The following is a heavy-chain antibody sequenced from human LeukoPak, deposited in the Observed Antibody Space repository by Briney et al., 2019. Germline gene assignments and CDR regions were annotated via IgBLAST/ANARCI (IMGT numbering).Heavy chain of an antibody. V-gene: IGHV3-23*01. CDR3: AKDLDAQGDYGDYAPFDY. CDR2: ISGSGGST. CDR1: GFTFSSYA. J-gene: IGHJ4*02. D-gene: IGHD4-17*01. Sequence: GGSLRLSCAASGFTFSSYAMSWVRQAPGKGLEWVSAISGSGGSTYYADSVKGRFTISRDNSKNTLYLQMNSLRAEDTAVYYCAKDLDAQGDYGDYAPFDYWGQGTLVTVSS.